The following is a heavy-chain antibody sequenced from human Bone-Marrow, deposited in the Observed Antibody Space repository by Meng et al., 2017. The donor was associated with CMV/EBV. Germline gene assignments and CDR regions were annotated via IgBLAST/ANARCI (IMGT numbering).Heavy chain of an antibody. Sequence: GESPKIYCAATGFTFSSYWMHWVRQAPGKGLVWVSRINSDGSRTSYADSVKGRFTISRDNAKNTLYLQMHSLSAEDTAVYYCARRVRIVWSGYSFDHWGQRTLVTVSS. CDR1: GFTFSSYW. D-gene: IGHD3-3*01. J-gene: IGHJ4*02. CDR3: ARRVRIVWSGYSFDH. CDR2: INSDGSRT. V-gene: IGHV3-74*01.